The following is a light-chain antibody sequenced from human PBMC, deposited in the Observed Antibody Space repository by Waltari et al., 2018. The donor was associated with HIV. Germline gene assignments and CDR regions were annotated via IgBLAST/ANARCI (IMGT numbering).Light chain of an antibody. J-gene: IGLJ2*01. CDR1: SGDVGGYNF. CDR3: SSYTSSGPRYVL. Sequence: QSALTQPVSVSGSPGQSITISCTGTSGDVGGYNFVSWYQKHPGKAPKLIIYNVNSRPSGVSIRFSGSRSANTASLTISGLQAEDESDYFCSSYTSSGPRYVLFGGGTRLTVL. V-gene: IGLV2-14*03. CDR2: NVN.